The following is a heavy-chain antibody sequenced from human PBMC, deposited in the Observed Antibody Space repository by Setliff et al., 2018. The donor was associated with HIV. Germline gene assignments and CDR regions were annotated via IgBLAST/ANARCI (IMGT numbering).Heavy chain of an antibody. J-gene: IGHJ4*02. CDR3: ERGGQSSGYGIEY. D-gene: IGHD5-12*01. CDR2: IYHSGST. Sequence: LSLTCAVSGGSISSSNWWSWVRQPPGKGLEWIGEIYHSGSTNYNPSLKSRVTISVDKSKNQFSLNLNSVTAADTAMYYCERGGQSSGYGIEYWGQGTLVTVSS. V-gene: IGHV4-4*02. CDR1: GGSISSSNW.